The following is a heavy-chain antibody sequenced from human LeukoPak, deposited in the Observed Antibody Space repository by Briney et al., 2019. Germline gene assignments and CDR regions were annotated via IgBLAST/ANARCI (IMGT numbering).Heavy chain of an antibody. D-gene: IGHD3-10*01. V-gene: IGHV3-53*01. CDR3: ARDQYYDSGTYSYYYMDV. CDR1: GFIVSSNY. Sequence: GGSLRLSCAASGFIVSSNYMSWVRQAPGKGREWVSVIYSGGRTFYADSVRGRFTISTDNSKNTLFLQMNSLRAEDTAVYYCARDQYYDSGTYSYYYMDVWGKGTTVTVSS. J-gene: IGHJ6*03. CDR2: IYSGGRT.